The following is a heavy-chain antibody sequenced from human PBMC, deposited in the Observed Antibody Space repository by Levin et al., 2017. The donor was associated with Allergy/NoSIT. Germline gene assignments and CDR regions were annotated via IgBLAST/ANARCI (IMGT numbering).Heavy chain of an antibody. CDR2: ISYTGST. CDR1: RGSISSYY. J-gene: IGHJ6*02. Sequence: SETLSLTCTVSRGSISSYYWSWIRLPPGKGLEWVGYISYTGSTSYNPSLKSRVTISVDTSENQFSLRLSSVTAADTAVYFCARHGTAYGAAAYYYGVDVWGQGATVTVSS. CDR3: ARHGTAYGAAAYYYGVDV. D-gene: IGHD4/OR15-4a*01. V-gene: IGHV4-59*08.